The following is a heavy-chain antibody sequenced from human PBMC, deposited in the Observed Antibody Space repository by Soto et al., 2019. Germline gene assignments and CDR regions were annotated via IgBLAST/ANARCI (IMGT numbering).Heavy chain of an antibody. D-gene: IGHD3-3*01. J-gene: IGHJ4*02. Sequence: GGSLRLSRAASGFTFSSYGMHWVRQAPGKGLEWVAGIWYDGSNKYYADSVKGRFTISRDNSKNTLYLQMNSLRAEDTAVYYCARDPYPGLRFLEWLLHPPDYWGQGTLVTVSS. CDR2: IWYDGSNK. CDR1: GFTFSSYG. CDR3: ARDPYPGLRFLEWLLHPPDY. V-gene: IGHV3-33*01.